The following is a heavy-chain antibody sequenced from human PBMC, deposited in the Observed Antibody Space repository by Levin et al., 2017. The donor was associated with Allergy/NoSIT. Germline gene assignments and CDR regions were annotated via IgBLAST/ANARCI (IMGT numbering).Heavy chain of an antibody. D-gene: IGHD3-9*01. Sequence: GGSLRLSCAASGFTFSSYAMSWVRQAPGKGLEWVSAISGSGGSTYYADSVKGRFTISRDNSKNTLYLQMNSLRAEDTAVYYCAKAPRYFDWLLRTGDYFDYWGQGTLVTVSS. CDR1: GFTFSSYA. CDR2: ISGSGGST. V-gene: IGHV3-23*01. CDR3: AKAPRYFDWLLRTGDYFDY. J-gene: IGHJ4*02.